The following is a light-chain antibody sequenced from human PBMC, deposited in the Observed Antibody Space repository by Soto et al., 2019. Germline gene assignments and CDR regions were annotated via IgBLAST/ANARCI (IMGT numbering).Light chain of an antibody. V-gene: IGLV3-1*01. Sequence: SYELTQPPSVSVSPGQTASITCSGDQLGDKYACWYQQKPGQSPVLVIYQNIKRPSRIPERFSGSNSGNTATLTISGTQAMDEADYYCQAWDSSTGVFGGGTKVTVL. CDR3: QAWDSSTGV. CDR1: QLGDKY. J-gene: IGLJ3*02. CDR2: QNI.